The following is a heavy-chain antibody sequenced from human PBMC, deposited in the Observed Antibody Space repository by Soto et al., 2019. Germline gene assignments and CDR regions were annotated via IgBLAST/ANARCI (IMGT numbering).Heavy chain of an antibody. CDR1: GFTFSSSV. CDR2: IWSDGSKK. CDR3: AIEVLWSGYHFALGV. Sequence: QVQLEESGGGVVQPGRSLRLSCAASGFTFSSSVMHWVRQAPGRGLEWVAVIWSDGSKKYYADSVTGRFAISRDNSINTLYLQMRSLSAEDTAVYYCAIEVLWSGYHFALGVWGQGTTVTVSS. D-gene: IGHD3-3*01. V-gene: IGHV3-33*01. J-gene: IGHJ6*02.